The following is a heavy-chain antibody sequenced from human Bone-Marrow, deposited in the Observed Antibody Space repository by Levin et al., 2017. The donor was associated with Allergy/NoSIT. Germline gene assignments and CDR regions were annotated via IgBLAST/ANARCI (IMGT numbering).Heavy chain of an antibody. D-gene: IGHD2-2*01. V-gene: IGHV3-21*01. J-gene: IGHJ6*02. CDR2: ISSTSSYI. CDR3: ARDRCSITSCRLGYYYGMDV. Sequence: NPGGSLRLSCAASGFTFSSYTLNWVRQAPGKGLEWVSFISSTSSYIYYADSVKGRFTFSRDNAKNSLYLQMNSLRAEDTGVYYCARDRCSITSCRLGYYYGMDVWGQGTTVTVSS. CDR1: GFTFSSYT.